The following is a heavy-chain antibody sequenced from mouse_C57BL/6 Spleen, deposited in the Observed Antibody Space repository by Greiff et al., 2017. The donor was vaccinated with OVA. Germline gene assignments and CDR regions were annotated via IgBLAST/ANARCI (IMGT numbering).Heavy chain of an antibody. CDR3: ARYGGWLPFDH. J-gene: IGHJ2*01. CDR2: IRNKANGYTT. D-gene: IGHD2-3*01. Sequence: EVHLVESGGGLVQPGGSLSLSCAASGFTFTDYYMSWVRQPPGKALEWLGFIRNKANGYTTEYSASVKGRFTISRDNTQSILYLQMNALRAEDSATYYCARYGGWLPFDHWGKGTTLTVSS. CDR1: GFTFTDYY. V-gene: IGHV7-3*01.